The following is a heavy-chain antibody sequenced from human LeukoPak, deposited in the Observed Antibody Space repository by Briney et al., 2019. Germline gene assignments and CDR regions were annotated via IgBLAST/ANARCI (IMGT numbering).Heavy chain of an antibody. CDR1: GCTFSDFA. Sequence: SVKVSCKASGCTFSDFAISWLRQAPGQGLEWMGGIIPIIGSPNYAQKFQGRVTITADESTYTAYMELSSLRSQDTAVYYCATNDRNSWYSDSWGQGTLVTVSS. V-gene: IGHV1-69*01. D-gene: IGHD6-13*01. CDR3: ATNDRNSWYSDS. CDR2: IIPIIGSP. J-gene: IGHJ4*02.